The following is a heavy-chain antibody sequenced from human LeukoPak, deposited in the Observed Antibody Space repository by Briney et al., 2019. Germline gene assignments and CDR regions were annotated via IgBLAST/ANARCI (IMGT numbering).Heavy chain of an antibody. CDR1: GGSFSGYY. V-gene: IGHV4-34*01. J-gene: IGHJ4*02. CDR3: AREAYYYDSSGSGDY. Sequence: SETLSLTCAVYGGSFSGYYWSWIRQPPGKGLEWIGEINHSGSTNYNPSLKSRVTLSVDTSKNQFSLKLSSVTAADTAVYYCAREAYYYDSSGSGDYWGQGTLVTVSS. CDR2: INHSGST. D-gene: IGHD3-22*01.